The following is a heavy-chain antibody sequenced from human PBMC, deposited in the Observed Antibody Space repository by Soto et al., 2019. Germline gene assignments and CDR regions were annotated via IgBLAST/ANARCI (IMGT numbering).Heavy chain of an antibody. CDR1: GYTLTELS. CDR2: FDPEDGET. D-gene: IGHD6-13*01. Sequence: ASVKVSCKVSGYTLTELSMHWVRQAPGKGSEWMGGFDPEDGETIYAQKFQGRVTMTEDTSTDTAYMELSSLRSEDTAVYYCATGKYSSSPNYFHYWGQGTLVTVSS. V-gene: IGHV1-24*01. CDR3: ATGKYSSSPNYFHY. J-gene: IGHJ4*02.